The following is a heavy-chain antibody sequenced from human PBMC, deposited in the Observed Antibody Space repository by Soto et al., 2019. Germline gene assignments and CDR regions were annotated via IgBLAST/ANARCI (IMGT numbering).Heavy chain of an antibody. CDR1: GGSISSYY. D-gene: IGHD3-3*02. CDR3: ARRFSPYWYFDL. J-gene: IGHJ2*01. V-gene: IGHV4-59*08. Sequence: QVQLQESGPGLVKPSETLSLTCTVSGGSISSYYWSWIRQPPGKGLEWIGYIYYSGSTNYNPSLKSRVTISVDTSKNQFSLKLSSVTAADTAVYYCARRFSPYWYFDLWGRGTLVTVSS. CDR2: IYYSGST.